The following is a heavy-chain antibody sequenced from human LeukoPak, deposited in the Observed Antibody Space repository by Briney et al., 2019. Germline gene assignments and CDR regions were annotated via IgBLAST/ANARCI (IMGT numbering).Heavy chain of an antibody. J-gene: IGHJ6*02. CDR1: GFTFDDYA. D-gene: IGHD1-26*01. V-gene: IGHV3-43*02. CDR3: AKSRSYSHNYYGMDV. CDR2: ISGDGGST. Sequence: GGSLRLSCAASGFTFDDYAMHWARQAPGKGLEWVSLISGDGGSTYYADSVKGRFTISRDNSKNSLYLQMNSLRTEDTALYYCAKSRSYSHNYYGMDVWGQGTTVTVSS.